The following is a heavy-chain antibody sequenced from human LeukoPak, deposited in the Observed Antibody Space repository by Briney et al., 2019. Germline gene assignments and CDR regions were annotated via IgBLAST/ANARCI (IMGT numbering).Heavy chain of an antibody. V-gene: IGHV4-59*01. J-gene: IGHJ3*02. D-gene: IGHD5-18*01. Sequence: PSETLSLTCTASGGSISSYYWSWIRQPPGKGLEWIGYIYYSGSTNYNPSLKSRVTISVDTSKNQFSLKLSSVTAADTAVYYCARTATDAFDIWGQGTMVTVSS. CDR1: GGSISSYY. CDR3: ARTATDAFDI. CDR2: IYYSGST.